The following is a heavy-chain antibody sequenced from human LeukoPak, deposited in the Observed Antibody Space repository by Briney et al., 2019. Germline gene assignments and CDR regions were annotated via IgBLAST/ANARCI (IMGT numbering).Heavy chain of an antibody. CDR2: IYHGGST. J-gene: IGHJ3*02. Sequence: SETLSLTCTVSGYSISSGYYWGWIRQPPGKGLEWIGSIYHGGSTYYSPSLKSRVTISLDTSRNQFSLKLNSVTAADTAVYYCAKSNGYGLVDIWGQGTMVTVSS. D-gene: IGHD3-10*01. CDR3: AKSNGYGLVDI. V-gene: IGHV4-38-2*02. CDR1: GYSISSGYY.